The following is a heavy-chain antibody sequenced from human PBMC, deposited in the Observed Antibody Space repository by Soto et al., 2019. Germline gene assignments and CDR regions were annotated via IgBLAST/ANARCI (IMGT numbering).Heavy chain of an antibody. J-gene: IGHJ2*01. CDR1: GRSISSSSYY. CDR2: IYYSGST. CDR3: ASLIAAAALHWYFDL. D-gene: IGHD6-13*01. Sequence: QLQLQESGPGLVKPSETLSLTCTVSGRSISSSSYYWGWIRQPPGKGLEWIGSIYYSGSTYYNPCRKSRFTISVDTSKNQFSLKLSSVTAADTAVYYCASLIAAAALHWYFDLGGRGTLVTVSS. V-gene: IGHV4-39*01.